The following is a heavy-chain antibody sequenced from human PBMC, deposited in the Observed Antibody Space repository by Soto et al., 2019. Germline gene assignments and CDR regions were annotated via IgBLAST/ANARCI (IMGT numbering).Heavy chain of an antibody. J-gene: IGHJ5*02. D-gene: IGHD3-22*01. Sequence: ASVKVSCKASGYTFTSYGISWVRQATGQGFEWMGWMNPNSGNTGYAQKFQGRVTMTRNTSISTAYMELSSLRSEDTAVYYCARTNYYDTSGHPNWFDPWGQGTLVTVSS. CDR3: ARTNYYDTSGHPNWFDP. CDR1: GYTFTSYG. CDR2: MNPNSGNT. V-gene: IGHV1-8*02.